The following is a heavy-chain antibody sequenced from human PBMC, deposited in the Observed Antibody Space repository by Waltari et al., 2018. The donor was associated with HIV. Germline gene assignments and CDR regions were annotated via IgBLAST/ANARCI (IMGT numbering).Heavy chain of an antibody. CDR2: MNPNSGNT. CDR1: GYTFTSYA. Sequence: QVQLVQSGAEVKKPGASVKVSCKASGYTFTSYAINWVRQATGQGLEWMGWMNPNSGNTGYAQKFQGRVTMTRNTSISTAYMELSSLRSEDTAVYYCAREISDSSGYYYYYGMDVWGQGTTVTVSS. D-gene: IGHD3-22*01. V-gene: IGHV1-8*01. CDR3: AREISDSSGYYYYYGMDV. J-gene: IGHJ6*02.